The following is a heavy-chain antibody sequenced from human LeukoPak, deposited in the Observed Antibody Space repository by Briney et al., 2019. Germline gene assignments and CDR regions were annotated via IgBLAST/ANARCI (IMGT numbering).Heavy chain of an antibody. CDR2: IYYSGST. CDR1: GGSISSYY. Sequence: SETLSLTCTVSGGSISSYYWSWIRQPPGKGLEWIGYIYYSGSTNYNPSLKSRVTISVDTSKNQFSLKLSSVTAADTAVYYCARHGGPGYFYAFDIWGQGTMVTVSS. D-gene: IGHD1-26*01. CDR3: ARHGGPGYFYAFDI. J-gene: IGHJ3*02. V-gene: IGHV4-59*08.